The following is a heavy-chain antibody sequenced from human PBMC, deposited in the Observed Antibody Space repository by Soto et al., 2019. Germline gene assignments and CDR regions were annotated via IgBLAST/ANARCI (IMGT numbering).Heavy chain of an antibody. D-gene: IGHD3-22*01. V-gene: IGHV4-39*01. Sequence: TSETLSLTCTVSGGSISSSSYYWGWIRQPPGKGLEWIGSIYYSGSTYYNPSLKSRVTISVDTSKNQFSLKLSSVTAADTAVYYCARHYYDSSGYYRKTYYFDYWGQGTLVTVSS. J-gene: IGHJ4*02. CDR2: IYYSGST. CDR1: GGSISSSSYY. CDR3: ARHYYDSSGYYRKTYYFDY.